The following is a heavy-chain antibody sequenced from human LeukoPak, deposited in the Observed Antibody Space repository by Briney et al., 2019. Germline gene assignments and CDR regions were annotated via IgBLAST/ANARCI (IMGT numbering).Heavy chain of an antibody. J-gene: IGHJ6*02. CDR1: GGSISSYY. V-gene: IGHV4-59*08. CDR2: IYYSGGT. Sequence: PSETLSLTCTVSGGSISSYYWSWIRQPPGKGLEWIGYIYYSGGTNYNPSLKSRVTISVDTSKNQFSLKLSSVTAADTAVYYCARSNYYYYGMDVWGQGTTVTVSS. CDR3: ARSNYYYYGMDV.